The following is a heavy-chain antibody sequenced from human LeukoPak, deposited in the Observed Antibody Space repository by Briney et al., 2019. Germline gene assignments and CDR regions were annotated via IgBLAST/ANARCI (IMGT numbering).Heavy chain of an antibody. Sequence: GGSLRLSCVASGITFSSYGMHWVRQAPGKGLEWVAVISFDGKSKYYGDSVKGRFTTSRDNSKSTMYLQINNVRAEDAAVYYCAKDPLNYGGHYFDNWGQGTRVTVSS. J-gene: IGHJ4*02. CDR3: AKDPLNYGGHYFDN. V-gene: IGHV3-30*18. CDR1: GITFSSYG. D-gene: IGHD4-23*01. CDR2: ISFDGKSK.